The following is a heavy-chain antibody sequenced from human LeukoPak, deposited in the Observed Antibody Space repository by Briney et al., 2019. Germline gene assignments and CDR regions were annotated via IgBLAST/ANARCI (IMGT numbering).Heavy chain of an antibody. CDR2: IKEDGSET. CDR3: AKDREAAAVLDY. D-gene: IGHD6-13*01. CDR1: GFIFKKYW. J-gene: IGHJ4*02. Sequence: PGGSLRLSCAASGFIFKKYWMNWVRQVPGKGLECLANIKEDGSETYYADSVKGRFTISRDNSKNTLYLQMNSLRAEDTAVYYCAKDREAAAVLDYWGQGTLVTVSS. V-gene: IGHV3-7*01.